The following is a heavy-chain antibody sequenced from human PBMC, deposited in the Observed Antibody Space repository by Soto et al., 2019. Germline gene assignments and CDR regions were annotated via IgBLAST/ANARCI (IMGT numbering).Heavy chain of an antibody. Sequence: GASVKVSCKASGYTFTSYGISCVRQAPGQGLEWMGWISAYNGNTNYAQKLQGRVTMTTDTSTSTAYMELRSLRSDDTAVYYCARSRDYPNSYYFDYWGQGTLVTVSS. J-gene: IGHJ4*02. D-gene: IGHD4-17*01. V-gene: IGHV1-18*01. CDR3: ARSRDYPNSYYFDY. CDR2: ISAYNGNT. CDR1: GYTFTSYG.